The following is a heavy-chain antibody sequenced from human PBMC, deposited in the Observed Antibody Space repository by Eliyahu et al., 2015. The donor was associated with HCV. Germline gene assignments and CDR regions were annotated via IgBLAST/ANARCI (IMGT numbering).Heavy chain of an antibody. CDR3: ARLGYCSGGSCRNWFDP. CDR1: GFPFSSXA. Sequence: EVQLLESGGGLVQPGGSLXLSCXASGFPFSSXAMSWVRQAPGKGLEWVSAISGSGGSTYYADSVKGRFTISRDNSKNTLYLQMNSLRAEDTAVYYCARLGYCSGGSCRNWFDPWGQGTLVTVSS. V-gene: IGHV3-23*01. CDR2: ISGSGGST. D-gene: IGHD2-15*01. J-gene: IGHJ5*02.